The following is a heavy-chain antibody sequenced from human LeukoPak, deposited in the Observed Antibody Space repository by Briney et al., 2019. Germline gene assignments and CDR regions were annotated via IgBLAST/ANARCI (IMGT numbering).Heavy chain of an antibody. CDR2: MNPNSGNT. CDR1: GYTFTSYD. Sequence: ASVKVSCKASGYTFTSYDINWVRQATGQGLEWMGWMNPNSGNTGYAQKFQGRVTITRNTSISTAYVELSSLRSEDTAVYYCARVSVTTFYYYYYMDVWGKGTTVTVSS. V-gene: IGHV1-8*03. J-gene: IGHJ6*03. CDR3: ARVSVTTFYYYYYMDV. D-gene: IGHD4-11*01.